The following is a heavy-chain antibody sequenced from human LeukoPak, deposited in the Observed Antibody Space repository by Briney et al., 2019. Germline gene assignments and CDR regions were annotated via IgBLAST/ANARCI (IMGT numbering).Heavy chain of an antibody. CDR1: GGSISAYY. D-gene: IGHD3-22*01. J-gene: IGHJ3*02. V-gene: IGHV4-59*08. CDR3: ARAGRGYYPDAFDI. CDR2: VYYSGSI. Sequence: SETLSLTCTVSGGSISAYYWSWIRQPPGKGLEWIGYVYYSGSINYNPSLKSRVTISVDTSKNQFSLKLSSVTAADTAVYYCARAGRGYYPDAFDIWGQGTMVTVSS.